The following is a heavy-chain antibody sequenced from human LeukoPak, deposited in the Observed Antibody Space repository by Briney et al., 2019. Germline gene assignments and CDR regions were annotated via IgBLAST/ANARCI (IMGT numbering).Heavy chain of an antibody. D-gene: IGHD5-18*01. CDR1: GDSVSSNSAA. CDR2: TYYRSKWYN. Sequence: SQTLSLTCAISGDSVSSNSAAWNWIRQSPSRGLEWLGRTYYRSKWYNDYAVSVKSRITINPDTSKNQFSLKLSSVTAADTAVYYCARCPTGGYNYAFDIWGQGTMVTVSS. CDR3: ARCPTGGYNYAFDI. V-gene: IGHV6-1*01. J-gene: IGHJ3*02.